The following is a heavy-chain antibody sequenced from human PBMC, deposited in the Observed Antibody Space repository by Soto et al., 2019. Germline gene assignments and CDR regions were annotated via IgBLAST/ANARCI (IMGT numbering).Heavy chain of an antibody. V-gene: IGHV4-59*01. Sequence: QVQLQESGPGLVKPSETLSLTCTVSGGSISSYYWSWIRQPPGKGLEWIGYIYYSWSTNYNPSLKSRVTISVDTSKNQFSLKLSSVTAADTAVYYCATSGLWGNWFDPWGQGTLVTVSS. CDR3: ATSGLWGNWFDP. CDR2: IYYSWST. CDR1: GGSISSYY. D-gene: IGHD1-26*01. J-gene: IGHJ5*02.